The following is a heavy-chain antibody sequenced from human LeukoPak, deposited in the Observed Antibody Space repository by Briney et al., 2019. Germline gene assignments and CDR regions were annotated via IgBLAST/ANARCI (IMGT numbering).Heavy chain of an antibody. J-gene: IGHJ4*02. V-gene: IGHV1-24*01. CDR1: GDTLSQLT. CDR3: ATGIMIPAGFDY. D-gene: IGHD3-16*01. CDR2: FDPEYGEK. Sequence: ASVKVSCKISGDTLSQLTIHWVRQAPGEGLERMGRFDPEYGEKVFAQTFQGRVTMTGDTSTNTAYMELSSLRSEDTAVYYCATGIMIPAGFDYWGQGTLVTVSS.